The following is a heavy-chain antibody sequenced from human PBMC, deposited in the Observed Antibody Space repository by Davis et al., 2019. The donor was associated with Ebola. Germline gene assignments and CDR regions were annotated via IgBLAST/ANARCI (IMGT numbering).Heavy chain of an antibody. CDR1: GGSISSGGYY. Sequence: PSETLSLTCTVSGGSISSGGYYWSWIRQHPGKGLEWIGYIYYSGSTYYNPSLKSRVTISVDTSKNQFSLKLSSVTAADTAVYYCAATISIEVFDYWGQGTLVTVSS. V-gene: IGHV4-31*03. CDR2: IYYSGST. D-gene: IGHD3-9*01. CDR3: AATISIEVFDY. J-gene: IGHJ4*02.